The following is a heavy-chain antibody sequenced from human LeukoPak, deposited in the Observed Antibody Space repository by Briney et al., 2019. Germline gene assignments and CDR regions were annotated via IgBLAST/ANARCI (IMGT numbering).Heavy chain of an antibody. CDR2: INHSGST. CDR3: ARVGGSWYYDVDY. Sequence: PSETLSLTCAVYGGSFSGYYWSWIRQPPGKGLEWIGEINHSGSTNYNPSLKSRVTISVDTSKNQFSLKPSSVTAADTAVYYCARVGGSWYYDVDYWGQGTLVTVSS. D-gene: IGHD6-13*01. V-gene: IGHV4-34*01. J-gene: IGHJ4*02. CDR1: GGSFSGYY.